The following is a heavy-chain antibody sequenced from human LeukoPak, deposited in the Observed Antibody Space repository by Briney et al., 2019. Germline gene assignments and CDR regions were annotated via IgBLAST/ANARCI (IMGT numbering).Heavy chain of an antibody. CDR1: GFTFSSYG. CDR2: IRYDGSNK. CDR3: AKDGVVVVAATDDFDY. V-gene: IGHV3-30*02. J-gene: IGHJ4*02. D-gene: IGHD2-15*01. Sequence: GGSLRLSCAASGFTFSSYGMHWVRQAPGKGLEWMAFIRYDGSNKYYADSVKGRFTISRDNSKNTLYLQMNSLRAEDTAVYYCAKDGVVVVAATDDFDYWGQGTLVTVSS.